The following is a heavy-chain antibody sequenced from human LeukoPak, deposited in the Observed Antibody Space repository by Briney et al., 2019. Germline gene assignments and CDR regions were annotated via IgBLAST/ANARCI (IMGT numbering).Heavy chain of an antibody. CDR3: ANQGSYCSSTSCSQGWFDP. J-gene: IGHJ5*02. CDR1: GFTFSSYA. Sequence: GGSLRLSCAASGFTFSSYAMSWVRQAPGKGLEWVSAISGSGGSTYYADSVKGRFTISRDNSKNTPYLQMNSLRAEDTAVYYCANQGSYCSSTSCSQGWFDPWGQGTLVTVSS. V-gene: IGHV3-23*01. D-gene: IGHD2-2*01. CDR2: ISGSGGST.